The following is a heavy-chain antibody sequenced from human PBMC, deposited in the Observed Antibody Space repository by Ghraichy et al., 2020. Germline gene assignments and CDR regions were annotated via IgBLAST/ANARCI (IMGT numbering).Heavy chain of an antibody. CDR2: IYYSGST. CDR1: GGSISSSSYY. D-gene: IGHD6-13*01. V-gene: IGHV4-39*01. Sequence: SETLSLTCTVSGGSISSSSYYWGWIRQPPGKGLEWIGSIYYSGSTYYNPSLKSRVTISVDTSKNQFSLKLSSVTAADTAVYYCARHSLDPYSSRSDYFDYWGQGTLVTVSS. J-gene: IGHJ4*02. CDR3: ARHSLDPYSSRSDYFDY.